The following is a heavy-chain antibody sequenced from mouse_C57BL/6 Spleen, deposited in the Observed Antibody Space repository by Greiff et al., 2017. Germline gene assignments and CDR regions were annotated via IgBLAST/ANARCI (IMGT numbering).Heavy chain of an antibody. CDR3: ARIADSGYND. CDR1: GFSLSTFGMG. J-gene: IGHJ2*01. D-gene: IGHD3-2*02. Sequence: QVTLKVSGPGILQPSQTLSLTCSSSGFSLSTFGMGVGWIRQPSGQGLEWLAHSWWDDDKYYNPTLKSRLTISKDTSKNQVYLKVANVYTADTAAYYCARIADSGYNDWGQGTTLTVSS. V-gene: IGHV8-8*01. CDR2: SWWDDDK.